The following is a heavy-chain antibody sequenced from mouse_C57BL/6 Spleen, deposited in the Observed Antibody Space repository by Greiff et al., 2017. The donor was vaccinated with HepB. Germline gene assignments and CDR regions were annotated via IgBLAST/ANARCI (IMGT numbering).Heavy chain of an antibody. D-gene: IGHD2-1*01. J-gene: IGHJ4*01. CDR3: ARRKGYGNHAMDY. CDR2: IYPGDGDT. Sequence: VKVVESGAELVKPGASVKISCKASGYAFSSYWMNWVKQRPGKGLEWIGQIYPGDGDTNYNGKFKGKATLTADKSSSTAYMQLSSLTSEDSAVYFCARRKGYGNHAMDYWGQGTSVTVSS. V-gene: IGHV1-80*01. CDR1: GYAFSSYW.